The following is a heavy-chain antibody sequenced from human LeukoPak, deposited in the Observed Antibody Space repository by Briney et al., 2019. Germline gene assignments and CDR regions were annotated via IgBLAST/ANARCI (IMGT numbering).Heavy chain of an antibody. CDR1: GYTFTSYD. J-gene: IGHJ4*02. CDR3: ARGGRPADY. CDR2: ITPANAKT. V-gene: IGHV1-8*01. Sequence: GGSVKVSCKASGYTFTSYDFYWVRQATGQGLEWMGWITPANAKTGYAQKFQGRLTITRNTSISTVYMELSTLRSEDTAVYYCARGGRPADYWGQGTLVTVSS.